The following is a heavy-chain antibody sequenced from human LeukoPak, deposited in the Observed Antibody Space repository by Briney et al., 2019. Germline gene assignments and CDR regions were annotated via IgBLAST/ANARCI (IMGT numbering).Heavy chain of an antibody. CDR2: IHDSGST. D-gene: IGHD3-10*01. V-gene: IGHV4-39*01. J-gene: IGHJ4*02. CDR3: ASLYFYGSGSFPNY. Sequence: PSETLSLTCAVSGGSISTRYYYWGWIRQPPGKGLEWIGTIHDSGSTYYSPSLKSQVTISVDTSNNQFSPKLSSVTAGDTAVYYCASLYFYGSGSFPNYWGQGILVTVST. CDR1: GGSISTRYYY.